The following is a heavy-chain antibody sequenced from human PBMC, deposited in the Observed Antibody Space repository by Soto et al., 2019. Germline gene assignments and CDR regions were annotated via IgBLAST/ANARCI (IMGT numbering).Heavy chain of an antibody. CDR3: VRVGGTGMAARGTFED. D-gene: IGHD6-13*01. V-gene: IGHV1-18*04. CDR1: GYTFMSYG. Sequence: QVQLVQSGAEVKKPGASVKVSCKASGYTFMSYGITWVRQAPGQGLEWMGWISVYSGNTNFAQKLQGRVTMTTDTSTTPAYMEVGRLPSDEAAVYYCVRVGGTGMAARGTFEDWGSGTVVSVSS. J-gene: IGHJ4*02. CDR2: ISVYSGNT.